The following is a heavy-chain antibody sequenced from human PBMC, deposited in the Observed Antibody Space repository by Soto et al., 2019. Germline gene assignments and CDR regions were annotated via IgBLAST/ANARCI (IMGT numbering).Heavy chain of an antibody. D-gene: IGHD6-13*01. CDR3: VRGGKVAATFNSFDP. V-gene: IGHV6-1*01. Sequence: SQTLSLTCAISGDSVSSNSAAWNWIRQSPSRGLEWLGRTYYRSKWYNDYAVSVKSRITINPDTSKNQFSLHLNSVTPEDTAVYYCVRGGKVAATFNSFDPWGQGTLVTVSS. CDR1: GDSVSSNSAA. J-gene: IGHJ5*02. CDR2: TYYRSKWYN.